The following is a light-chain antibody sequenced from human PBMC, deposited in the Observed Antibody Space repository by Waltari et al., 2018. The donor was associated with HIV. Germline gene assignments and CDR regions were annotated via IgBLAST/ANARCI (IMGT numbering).Light chain of an antibody. CDR1: ESVRSN. Sequence: EIVMTQSPATLSVSPGERATLSCRATESVRSNLAWYQQKPGQAPRLLIYSASNRASGVPARFSGSGSGTDFTLTISSLQSEEFAVYYCQQYNNRPPSTFGQGTKLEI. V-gene: IGKV3-15*01. CDR2: SAS. J-gene: IGKJ2*01. CDR3: QQYNNRPPST.